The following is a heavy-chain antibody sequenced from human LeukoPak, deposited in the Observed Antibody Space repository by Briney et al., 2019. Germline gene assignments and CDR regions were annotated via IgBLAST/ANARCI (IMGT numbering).Heavy chain of an antibody. V-gene: IGHV3-7*05. CDR1: GFTFSNYW. CDR3: ASQFWWAAVPDTALDD. Sequence: GGSLRLTCAASGFTFSNYWMRWVRQAPGKGLQWVANIKEDGSEKYYVDSVKGRFTISRDNAKNSLYLQMSSLTTGDTAVYYCASQFWWAAVPDTALDDWGQGTLVTVST. J-gene: IGHJ4*02. CDR2: IKEDGSEK. D-gene: IGHD6-19*01.